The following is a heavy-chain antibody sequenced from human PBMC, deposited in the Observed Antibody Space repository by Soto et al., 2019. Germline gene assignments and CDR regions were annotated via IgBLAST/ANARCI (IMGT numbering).Heavy chain of an antibody. CDR3: VRASHYYDSSGTNDY. J-gene: IGHJ4*02. D-gene: IGHD3-22*01. CDR1: GYTFTSYG. CDR2: ISAYNGNT. V-gene: IGHV1-18*04. Sequence: QVQLVQSGAEVKKPGASVKVSCKASGYTFTSYGISWVRQAPGQGLEWMGWISAYNGNTNYAQKLQGRVTMTTDTSTSTAYMELRSLRSDDTAVYYCVRASHYYDSSGTNDYWGQGTLVTVSS.